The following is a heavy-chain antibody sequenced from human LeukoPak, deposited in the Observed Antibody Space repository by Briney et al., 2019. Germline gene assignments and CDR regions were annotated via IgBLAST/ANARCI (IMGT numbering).Heavy chain of an antibody. J-gene: IGHJ4*02. CDR2: ISGSGGST. CDR3: AKGGKYGDYVYFDY. V-gene: IGHV3-23*01. Sequence: GGSLRLSCAASGFTFSSYGMSWVRQAPGKGLEWVSAISGSGGSTYYADSVKGRFTISRDNSKNTLYLQMNSLRAEDTAVYYCAKGGKYGDYVYFDYWGQGTLVTVSS. CDR1: GFTFSSYG. D-gene: IGHD4-17*01.